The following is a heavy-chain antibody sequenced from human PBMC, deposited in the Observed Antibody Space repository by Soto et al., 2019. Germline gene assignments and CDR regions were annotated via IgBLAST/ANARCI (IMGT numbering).Heavy chain of an antibody. Sequence: GGSLRLSCAASGFTFSSYAMSWVRQAPGKGLEWVSAISGSGGSTYYADSVKGRFTISRDNSKNTLYLQMNSLRAGDTAVYYCAKTDFYDSSGYYYFDYWGQGTLVTVSS. CDR2: ISGSGGST. D-gene: IGHD3-22*01. CDR3: AKTDFYDSSGYYYFDY. CDR1: GFTFSSYA. V-gene: IGHV3-23*01. J-gene: IGHJ4*02.